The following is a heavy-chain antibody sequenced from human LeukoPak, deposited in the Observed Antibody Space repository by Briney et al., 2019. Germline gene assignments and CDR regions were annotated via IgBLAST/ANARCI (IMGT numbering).Heavy chain of an antibody. CDR2: IYYSGST. V-gene: IGHV4-30-4*07. D-gene: IGHD6-13*01. CDR3: ARVIRSGGGIAATGFAY. Sequence: SETLSLTCAVSGGSISSGGYSWSWIRQPPGKGLEWIGYIYYSGSTHYNPSLKSRVTISVDTSKNQFSLKLSSVTAADTAVYYCARVIRSGGGIAATGFAYWGQGTLVTVSS. CDR1: GGSISSGGYS. J-gene: IGHJ4*02.